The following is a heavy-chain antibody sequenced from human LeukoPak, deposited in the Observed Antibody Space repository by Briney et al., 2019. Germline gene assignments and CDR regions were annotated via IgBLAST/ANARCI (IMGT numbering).Heavy chain of an antibody. D-gene: IGHD3-10*01. CDR2: ISSGGSTV. J-gene: IGHJ4*02. Sequence: GGSLTLSCKASGFAFSSYSMNWVRQAPGQGLEGISYISSGGSTVYYADSVKGGFTVSRDNDENGLFMQMNRPRAEDTAVYYCARDMRGGFSSGGADCWGQGALVTVSS. CDR3: ARDMRGGFSSGGADC. V-gene: IGHV3-48*01. CDR1: GFAFSSYS.